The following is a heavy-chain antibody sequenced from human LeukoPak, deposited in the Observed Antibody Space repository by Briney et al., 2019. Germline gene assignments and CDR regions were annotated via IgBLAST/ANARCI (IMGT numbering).Heavy chain of an antibody. V-gene: IGHV4-34*01. CDR1: GGSFSGYY. J-gene: IGHJ4*02. CDR2: INHSGRT. CDR3: ARLPQRIVVVPAATGRDFDY. D-gene: IGHD2-2*01. Sequence: PSETLSLTCAVYGGSFSGYYWSWIRQPPGKGLEWIGEINHSGRTNYNPSLKSLVTISVDTSKNQFSLKLSSVTAADTAVYYCARLPQRIVVVPAATGRDFDYWGQGNLVTGSS.